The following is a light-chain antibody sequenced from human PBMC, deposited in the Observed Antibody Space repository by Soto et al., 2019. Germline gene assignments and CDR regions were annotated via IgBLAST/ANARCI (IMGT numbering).Light chain of an antibody. CDR1: QSVSSSL. J-gene: IGKJ2*01. V-gene: IGKV3-20*01. Sequence: EIVLTQSPGTLSLSPGEGATLSCRASQSVSSSLLAWFQQKPGQAPRLLIHDVSSRATGIPDRFSGSGSGTDFTLSISRLEPEDFAVYYCHQYGSSPLTFGQGIKLEMK. CDR2: DVS. CDR3: HQYGSSPLT.